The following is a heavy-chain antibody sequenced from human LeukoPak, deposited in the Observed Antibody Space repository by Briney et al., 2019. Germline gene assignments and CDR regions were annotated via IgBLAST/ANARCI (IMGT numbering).Heavy chain of an antibody. D-gene: IGHD1-26*01. J-gene: IGHJ4*02. V-gene: IGHV4-59*08. CDR1: GGSISSYY. CDR3: AKSGGYGLIDY. Sequence: PSETLSLTCTVSGGSISSYYWNWIRQPPGKGLEWIGYIYYSGSTNYNPSLKSRVTISVDTSKNQFSLKLSSVTAADTAMYYCAKSGGYGLIDYWGQGTLVTVSS. CDR2: IYYSGST.